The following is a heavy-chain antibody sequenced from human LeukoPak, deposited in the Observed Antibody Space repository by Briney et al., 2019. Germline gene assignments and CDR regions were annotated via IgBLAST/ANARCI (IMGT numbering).Heavy chain of an antibody. D-gene: IGHD3-22*01. V-gene: IGHV4-4*02. Sequence: SGTLSLTCAVSGGSISSTNWWSWVRLPPGKGLEWIGEIYHSGSTNYNPSLKSRVTISVDKSKNQFSLKLSSVTVADTAVYYCAKKKYYDSSPLDFWGQGTLVTVSS. J-gene: IGHJ4*02. CDR1: GGSISSTNW. CDR3: AKKKYYDSSPLDF. CDR2: IYHSGST.